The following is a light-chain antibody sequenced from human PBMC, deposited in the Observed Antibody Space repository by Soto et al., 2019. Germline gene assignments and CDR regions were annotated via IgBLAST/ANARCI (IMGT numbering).Light chain of an antibody. J-gene: IGLJ1*01. Sequence: QSVLTQARSVVGSLGLSFTISCTGTITDVGSYKDVSWYQHHPGKVPKLMIYDVSERPSGVPDRFSGSKSGNTASLTISGLQAEDEANYYCCAYADTFDVFGTGTKVTVL. CDR3: CAYADTFDV. V-gene: IGLV2-11*01. CDR2: DVS. CDR1: ITDVGSYKD.